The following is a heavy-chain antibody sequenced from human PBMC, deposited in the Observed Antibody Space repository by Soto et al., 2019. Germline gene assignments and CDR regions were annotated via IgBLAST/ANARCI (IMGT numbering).Heavy chain of an antibody. CDR1: GYNFTRFG. Sequence: QFQRVQSGAEVKKPGASVKVSCKASGYNFTRFGISWVRQAPGHGLEWMGWMGAHSGHTRQAQKFQGRLTMTTDASMNTDYIDLRSLTSDDTALYYYGGDEQQLAQEDYYQFNGMDVWGQGTTVIVSS. CDR2: MGAHSGHT. V-gene: IGHV1-18*01. D-gene: IGHD6-13*01. J-gene: IGHJ6*02. CDR3: GGDEQQLAQEDYYQFNGMDV.